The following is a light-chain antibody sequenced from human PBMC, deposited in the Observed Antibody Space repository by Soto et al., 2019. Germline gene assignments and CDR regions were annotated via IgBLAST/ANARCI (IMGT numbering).Light chain of an antibody. CDR2: DAS. V-gene: IGKV3-11*01. Sequence: EIVLTQSPATLSLSPGERAALSCRASQSVSSSLAWFQQKPGQAPRLLIYDASKRATGIPARFSGSGSGTDFTLTISSLEPEDFAVYYCQQRSTWPGTFGPGTKVDIK. J-gene: IGKJ3*01. CDR3: QQRSTWPGT. CDR1: QSVSSS.